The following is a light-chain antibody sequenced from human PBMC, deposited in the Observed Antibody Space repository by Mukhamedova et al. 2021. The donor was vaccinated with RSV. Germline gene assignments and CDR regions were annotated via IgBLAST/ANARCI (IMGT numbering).Light chain of an antibody. CDR2: GAS. J-gene: IGKJ1*01. Sequence: GERATLSCRASQSVSSSYLAWYQQKPGQAPRLLIYGASSRATGIPDRFSGSGSGTDFTLTISRLEPEDFAVYYCQQYGCSLWTFGKG. V-gene: IGKV3-20*01. CDR3: QQYGCSLWT. CDR1: QSVSSSY.